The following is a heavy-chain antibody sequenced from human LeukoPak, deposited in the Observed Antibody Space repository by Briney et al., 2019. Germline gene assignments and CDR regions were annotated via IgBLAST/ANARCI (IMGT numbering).Heavy chain of an antibody. CDR1: GGTFSSYA. D-gene: IGHD3-9*01. CDR2: IIPIFGTA. J-gene: IGHJ4*02. Sequence: SVKVSCKASGGTFSSYAISWVRQAPGQGLEWMGGIIPIFGTANYAQKFQGRVTITADKSTSTAYMELSSLRSEDTAVYYCAREFPAHYDILTGYSIFDYWGQGTLVTVSS. V-gene: IGHV1-69*06. CDR3: AREFPAHYDILTGYSIFDY.